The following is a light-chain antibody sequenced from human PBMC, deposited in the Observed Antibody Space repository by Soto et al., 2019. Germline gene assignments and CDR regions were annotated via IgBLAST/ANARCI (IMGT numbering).Light chain of an antibody. CDR3: SSYTSSSTYGV. J-gene: IGLJ2*01. V-gene: IGLV2-14*01. CDR1: SSDVGGYNY. Sequence: QSALTQPASVSGSPGQSITISCTGTSSDVGGYNYVSWYQQHPGKDPKLMIYDVSNRPSGVSNRFSGSKSGNTASLTISGRQAEYEADYYCSSYTSSSTYGVFGGGTKLTVL. CDR2: DVS.